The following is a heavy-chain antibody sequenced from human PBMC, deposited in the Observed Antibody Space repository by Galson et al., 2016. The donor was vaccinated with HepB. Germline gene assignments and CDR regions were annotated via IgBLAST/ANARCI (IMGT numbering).Heavy chain of an antibody. CDR1: GYSFAKYW. V-gene: IGHV5-51*01. J-gene: IGHJ4*02. D-gene: IGHD1-26*01. CDR3: ARQVGATHDH. CDR2: IYPGDSDT. Sequence: QSGAEVKKPGESLKISCQGSGYSFAKYWIVWVRQMPGKGLEWMGIIYPGDSDTTYSPSFQGQVTISADKSISTAYLKWSSLKASDTAMYYCARQVGATHDHWGQGTLVTVSS.